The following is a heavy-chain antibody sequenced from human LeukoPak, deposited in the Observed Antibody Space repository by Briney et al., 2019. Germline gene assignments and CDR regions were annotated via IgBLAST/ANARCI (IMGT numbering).Heavy chain of an antibody. D-gene: IGHD3-22*01. CDR1: GGSFSGYY. CDR2: INHSGST. Sequence: PSETLSLTCAVYGGSFSGYYWSWIRQPPGKGLEWMGEINHSGSTNYNPSLKSRVTISVDTSKNQFSLKLSSVTAADTAVYYCARRGRGYYDSSGYYYGYWGQGTLVTVSS. J-gene: IGHJ4*02. CDR3: ARRGRGYYDSSGYYYGY. V-gene: IGHV4-34*01.